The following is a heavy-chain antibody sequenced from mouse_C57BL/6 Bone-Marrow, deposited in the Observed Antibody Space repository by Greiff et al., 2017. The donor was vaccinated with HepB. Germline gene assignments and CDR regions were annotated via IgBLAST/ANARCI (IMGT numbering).Heavy chain of an antibody. V-gene: IGHV5-15*01. CDR3: ARHAPRGPYAMDY. CDR2: ISNLAYSI. Sequence: EVKLMESGGVLVQPGGSLKLSCAASGFTFSDYGMAWVRQAPRKGPEWVAFISNLAYSIYYADTVTGRFTISRENAKNTLYLEMSSLRSEDTAMYYCARHAPRGPYAMDYWGQGTSVTVSS. J-gene: IGHJ4*01. CDR1: GFTFSDYG. D-gene: IGHD3-3*01.